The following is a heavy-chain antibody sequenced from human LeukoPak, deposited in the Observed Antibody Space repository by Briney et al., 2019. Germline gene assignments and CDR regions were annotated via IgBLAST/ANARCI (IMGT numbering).Heavy chain of an antibody. J-gene: IGHJ5*02. Sequence: ASVKVSCKASGYTFTTYYMHWVRQAPGQGPEWMGIINPSGGTTSYAQKFLGRVTMTRDTSTSTVYMELSSLRSEDTAVYYCARGVVVPSNITYWFDPWGQGTLVTVSS. V-gene: IGHV1-46*01. CDR1: GYTFTTYY. CDR2: INPSGGTT. D-gene: IGHD2-2*01. CDR3: ARGVVVPSNITYWFDP.